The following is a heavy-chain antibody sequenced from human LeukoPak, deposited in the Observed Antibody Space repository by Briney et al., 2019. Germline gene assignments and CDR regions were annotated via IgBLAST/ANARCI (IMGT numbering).Heavy chain of an antibody. V-gene: IGHV4-4*07. CDR3: ATEARGYSYGPNH. CDR1: GGSISSYY. Sequence: SETLSLTCTVSGGSISSYYWSWIRQPAGKGLEWIGRIYTSGSTNYNPSLKSRLTISVDTSKNQFSLKLSSVTAADTAVYYCATEARGYSYGPNHWGQGTLVTVSS. CDR2: IYTSGST. D-gene: IGHD5-18*01. J-gene: IGHJ5*02.